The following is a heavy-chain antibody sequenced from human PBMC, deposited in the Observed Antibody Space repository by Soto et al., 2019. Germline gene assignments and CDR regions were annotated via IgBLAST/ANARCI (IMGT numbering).Heavy chain of an antibody. CDR3: ARNAAGSFYYYYYGMDV. CDR2: ISAYNGNT. Sequence: ASVKVSCKASGYTFTSDGISWGRQAPGQGLEWMGWISAYNGNTNYAQKLQGRVTMTTDTSTSTAYMELRSLRSDDTAVYYCARNAAGSFYYYYYGMDVWGQGTTVTVSS. D-gene: IGHD2-15*01. V-gene: IGHV1-18*01. J-gene: IGHJ6*02. CDR1: GYTFTSDG.